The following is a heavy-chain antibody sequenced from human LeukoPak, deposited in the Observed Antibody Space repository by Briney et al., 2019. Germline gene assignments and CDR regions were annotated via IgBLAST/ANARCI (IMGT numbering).Heavy chain of an antibody. D-gene: IGHD6-13*01. CDR2: ISHSGNT. Sequence: SETLSLTCTVSGGSISSDFWSWIRQTPGQGLEWIGYISHSGNTKYNPSLESRVTISLVTSANQFSLNLFSVTAADAAVYYCARVTGYMTEDYFDYWGQGTLITVSS. V-gene: IGHV4-59*01. CDR1: GGSISSDF. CDR3: ARVTGYMTEDYFDY. J-gene: IGHJ4*02.